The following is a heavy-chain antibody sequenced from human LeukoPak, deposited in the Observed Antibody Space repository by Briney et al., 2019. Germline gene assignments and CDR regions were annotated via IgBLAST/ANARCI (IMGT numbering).Heavy chain of an antibody. J-gene: IGHJ4*02. D-gene: IGHD6-19*01. CDR1: GGSISSYY. Sequence: SETLSLTCTVSGGSISSYYWSWIRQPAGKGLEWIGRIYTSGSTNYNPSLKSRVTMSVDTSKNRFSLKLSSVTAADTAVYYCARVRWLAPKTYYFDYWGQGTLVTVSS. CDR3: ARVRWLAPKTYYFDY. V-gene: IGHV4-4*07. CDR2: IYTSGST.